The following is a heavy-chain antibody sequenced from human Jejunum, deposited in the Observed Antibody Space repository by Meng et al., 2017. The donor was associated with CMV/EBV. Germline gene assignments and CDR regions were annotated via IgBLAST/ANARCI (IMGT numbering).Heavy chain of an antibody. Sequence: FSGDYLHWVRQAPGQGIEWMGWINPNKGGTNYAEKFQGRVHMTRDTSITTAYMELTRLRSDDTAVYYCAREGMYYYDTSGMKFFDSWGQGTLVTVSS. V-gene: IGHV1-2*02. CDR1: FSGDY. J-gene: IGHJ5*01. CDR2: INPNKGGT. D-gene: IGHD3-22*01. CDR3: AREGMYYYDTSGMKFFDS.